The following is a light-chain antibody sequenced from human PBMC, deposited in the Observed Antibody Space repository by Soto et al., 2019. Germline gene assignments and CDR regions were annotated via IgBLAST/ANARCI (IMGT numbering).Light chain of an antibody. V-gene: IGLV2-8*01. CDR3: NSHAGSIVL. Sequence: QSVLTQPPSASGSPGQSVTISCTGTSSDIGTFDYVSWYQQYPGKAPKLIIYEVSERPSGVPDRFSGSKSGNTASLTVSGLQAEDEADYHCNSHAGSIVLFGGGTKVTVL. J-gene: IGLJ3*02. CDR1: SSDIGTFDY. CDR2: EVS.